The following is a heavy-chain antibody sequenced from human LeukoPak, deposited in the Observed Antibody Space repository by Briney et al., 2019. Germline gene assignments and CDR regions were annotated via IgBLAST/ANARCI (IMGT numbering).Heavy chain of an antibody. V-gene: IGHV3-74*01. CDR3: ARPYGVVAATPFDY. J-gene: IGHJ4*02. CDR1: GFTFSSYW. D-gene: IGHD2-15*01. Sequence: GGSLRLSCAASGFTFSSYWMHWVRQAPGKGLVWVSRINSDGSSTNYVDSVKGRFTISRDNAKNTLYLQMNSLRAEDTAVYYCARPYGVVAATPFDYWGQGTLVTVSS. CDR2: INSDGSST.